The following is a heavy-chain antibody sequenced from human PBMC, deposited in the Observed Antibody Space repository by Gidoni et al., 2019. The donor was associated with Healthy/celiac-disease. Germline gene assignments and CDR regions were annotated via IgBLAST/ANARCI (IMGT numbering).Heavy chain of an antibody. Sequence: EVQLVESGGGLVQPGGSLRLSCAASGFTFSSYDMHWVRQATGKGLEWVSAIGTAGDTYYPGSVKGRFTISRENAKNSLYLQMNSLRAGDTAVYYCARSSGYYTLDAFDIWGQGTMVTVSS. CDR3: ARSSGYYTLDAFDI. CDR2: IGTAGDT. J-gene: IGHJ3*02. V-gene: IGHV3-13*01. D-gene: IGHD3-3*01. CDR1: GFTFSSYD.